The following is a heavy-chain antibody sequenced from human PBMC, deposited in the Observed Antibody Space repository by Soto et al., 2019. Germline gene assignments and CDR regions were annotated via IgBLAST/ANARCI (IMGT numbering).Heavy chain of an antibody. CDR2: INHSGGT. CDR1: GGSFSGFS. CDR3: ARGSMIFGVVALSNWFDP. D-gene: IGHD3-3*01. V-gene: IGHV4-34*01. J-gene: IGHJ5*02. Sequence: SETLSLTCGVNGGSFSGFSWIWIRQPPGKGLEWIGEINHSGGTKYNPSLKSRVSISVDSSKNQFSLKLTSVTSADTAVYYCARGSMIFGVVALSNWFDPWGQGSLVTSPQ.